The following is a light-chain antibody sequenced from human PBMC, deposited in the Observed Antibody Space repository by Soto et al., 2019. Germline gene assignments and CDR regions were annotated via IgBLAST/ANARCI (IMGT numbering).Light chain of an antibody. V-gene: IGLV2-14*01. CDR3: SSYAGRSMYV. Sequence: QSVLTQPASVSGSPGQSITISCTGTSSDVGGYNYVSWYQQHPGKAPKLMIYEVSNRPSGVSNRFSGSKSGNTASLTISGLQAEDEADYYCSSYAGRSMYVFGTGTKVTV. CDR2: EVS. J-gene: IGLJ1*01. CDR1: SSDVGGYNY.